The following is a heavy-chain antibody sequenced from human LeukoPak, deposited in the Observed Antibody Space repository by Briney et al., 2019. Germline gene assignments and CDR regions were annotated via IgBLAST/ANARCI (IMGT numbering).Heavy chain of an antibody. CDR1: GGPLRSTSYY. CDR3: ARRNLVAVTGKGGLDP. J-gene: IGHJ5*02. D-gene: IGHD6-19*01. CDR2: LYYSGTT. V-gene: IGHV4-39*01. Sequence: PSDPVSLTCTLSGGPLRSTSYYWPSIPKSPGRGLERFGCLYYSGTTFYNPSLKSRLTISVDTSKNQFSLKLSSVTASDTAVYYCARRNLVAVTGKGGLDPWGKGTLVTVSS.